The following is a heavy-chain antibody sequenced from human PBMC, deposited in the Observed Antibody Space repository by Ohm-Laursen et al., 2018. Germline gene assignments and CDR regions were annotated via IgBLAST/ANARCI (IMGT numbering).Heavy chain of an antibody. Sequence: AASVKVSCKASGYTFTSYDINWVRQATGQGLEWMGWMNPNSGNTGYAQKFQGRVTMTRNTSISTAYMELSSLRSEDTAVYYCARGPSSWYYYGMDVWGQGTTVTVSS. CDR1: GYTFTSYD. CDR3: ARGPSSWYYYGMDV. D-gene: IGHD6-13*01. J-gene: IGHJ6*02. V-gene: IGHV1-8*01. CDR2: MNPNSGNT.